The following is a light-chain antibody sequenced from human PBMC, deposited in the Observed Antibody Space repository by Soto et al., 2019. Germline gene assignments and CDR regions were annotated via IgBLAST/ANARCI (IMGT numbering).Light chain of an antibody. CDR1: QSVSYH. J-gene: IGKJ4*01. CDR3: QQYNSWLT. Sequence: IVMTQTPATPSVSPGGRVTLSCRASQSVSYHVAWYQQKPGQTPRLVIYDASTRASGIPARFSGTRSGTEFSLTVSSLQSEDFGIYYCQQYNSWLTFGGGTRVDIK. V-gene: IGKV3-15*01. CDR2: DAS.